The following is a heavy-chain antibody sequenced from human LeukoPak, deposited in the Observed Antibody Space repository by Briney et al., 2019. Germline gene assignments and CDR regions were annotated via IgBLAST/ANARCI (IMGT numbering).Heavy chain of an antibody. CDR2: INHSGST. J-gene: IGHJ5*02. Sequence: SETLSLTCAVYGGSFSGYYWSWIRQPPGKGLEWIGEINHSGSTYYNPSLKSRVTISVDTSKNQFSLKLSSVTAADTAVYYCARLRGYSYGIVNWFDPWGQGTLVTVSS. D-gene: IGHD5-18*01. CDR3: ARLRGYSYGIVNWFDP. V-gene: IGHV4-34*01. CDR1: GGSFSGYY.